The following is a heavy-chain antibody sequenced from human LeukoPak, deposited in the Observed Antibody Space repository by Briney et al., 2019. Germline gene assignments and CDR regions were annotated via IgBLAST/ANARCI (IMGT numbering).Heavy chain of an antibody. V-gene: IGHV5-10-1*01. CDR3: ARLGYSSGASRDNNWFDP. Sequence: GESLKISCKGSGCSFTSYWISWVRQMPGKGLEWMGRIDPSDSYTNYSPSFQGHVTISADKSISTAYLQWSSLKASDTAMYYCARLGYSSGASRDNNWFDPWGQGTLVPVSS. D-gene: IGHD6-19*01. J-gene: IGHJ5*02. CDR2: IDPSDSYT. CDR1: GCSFTSYW.